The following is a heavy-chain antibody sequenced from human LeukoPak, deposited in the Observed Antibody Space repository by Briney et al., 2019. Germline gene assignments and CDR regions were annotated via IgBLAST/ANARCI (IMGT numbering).Heavy chain of an antibody. CDR1: GGSFSGYY. V-gene: IGHV4-34*01. Sequence: SETLSLTCAVYGGSFSGYYWSWIRQPPGKGLEWIGEINHSGSTNYNPSLKSRVTISVDTSKNQFSLKLSSVTAADTAVYYCARPRYYYDGSGYYYYYYGMDVWGQGTTVTVSS. J-gene: IGHJ6*02. CDR2: INHSGST. CDR3: ARPRYYYDGSGYYYYYYGMDV. D-gene: IGHD3-22*01.